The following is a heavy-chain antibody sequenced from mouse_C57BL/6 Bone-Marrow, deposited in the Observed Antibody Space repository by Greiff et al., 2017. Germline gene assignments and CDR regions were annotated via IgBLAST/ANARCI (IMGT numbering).Heavy chain of an antibody. CDR2: IHPNSGST. J-gene: IGHJ2*01. CDR1: GYTFTSYW. Sequence: VQLQQPGAELVKPGASVKLSCKASGYTFTSYWMHWVKQRPGQGLEWIGMIHPNSGSTNYNEKFKSKATLTVDKSSSTAYMQLSSLPSEDSAVYYCAGGLRSPYFDYWGQGTTLTVSS. D-gene: IGHD2-4*01. V-gene: IGHV1-64*01. CDR3: AGGLRSPYFDY.